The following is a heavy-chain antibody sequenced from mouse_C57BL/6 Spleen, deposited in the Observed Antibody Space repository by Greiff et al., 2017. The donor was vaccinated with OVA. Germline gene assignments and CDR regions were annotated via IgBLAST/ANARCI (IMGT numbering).Heavy chain of an antibody. Sequence: EVMLVESGGGLVKPGGSLKLSCAASGFTFSDYGMHWVRQAPEKGLEWVAYISSGSSTIYYADTVKGRFTISRDNAKNTLFLQMTSLRSEDTAMYYCARRGPDYYGSNYYAMDYWGQGTSVTVSS. J-gene: IGHJ4*01. CDR3: ARRGPDYYGSNYYAMDY. D-gene: IGHD1-2*01. CDR2: ISSGSSTI. V-gene: IGHV5-17*01. CDR1: GFTFSDYG.